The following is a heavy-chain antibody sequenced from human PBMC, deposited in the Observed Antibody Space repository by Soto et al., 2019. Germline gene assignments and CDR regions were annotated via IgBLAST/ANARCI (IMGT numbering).Heavy chain of an antibody. V-gene: IGHV3-23*01. CDR3: ALLTQWSHALDI. J-gene: IGHJ3*02. Sequence: PGGSLRLSCAASRCTFSSYAMSWDRQAPGKGLEWVSAISGSGGSTYYADSVKGRFTISRDNSKNTLYLQMSSLRADDTAVYYCALLTQWSHALDIWGQGKMVTVSS. CDR2: ISGSGGST. D-gene: IGHD2-8*01. CDR1: RCTFSSYA.